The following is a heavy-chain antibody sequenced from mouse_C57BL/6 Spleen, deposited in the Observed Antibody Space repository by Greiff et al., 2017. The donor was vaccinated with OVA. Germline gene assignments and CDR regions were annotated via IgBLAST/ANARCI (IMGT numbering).Heavy chain of an antibody. CDR2: INPNYGTT. CDR3: AILRSYAMDY. D-gene: IGHD1-1*01. CDR1: GYSFTDYH. Sequence: VQLQQPGPELVKPGASVKISCKASGYSFTDYHMHWVKQSNGKSLEWIGVINPNYGTTSYNQKFKGKATLTVDKSSSTAYMQLNSLTSEDSAVYYYAILRSYAMDYWGQGTSVTVSS. V-gene: IGHV1-39*01. J-gene: IGHJ4*01.